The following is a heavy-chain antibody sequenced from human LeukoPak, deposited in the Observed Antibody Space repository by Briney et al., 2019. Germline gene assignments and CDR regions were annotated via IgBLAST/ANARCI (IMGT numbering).Heavy chain of an antibody. J-gene: IGHJ4*02. CDR1: GFTFSNYG. V-gene: IGHV3-33*06. Sequence: PGGSLRLSCAASGFTFSNYGMHRVRQAPGKGLEWVAVIWHDGSNKYYADSVKGRFTISRDNSKNTLYLQMNSLRAEDSAVYYCANNFDYWGQGTLVTVSS. CDR3: ANNFDY. CDR2: IWHDGSNK.